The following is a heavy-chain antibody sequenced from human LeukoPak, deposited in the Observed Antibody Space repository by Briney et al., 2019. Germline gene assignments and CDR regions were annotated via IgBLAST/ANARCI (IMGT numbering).Heavy chain of an antibody. CDR3: ARDAGNSGYGCDL. Sequence: QTGGSLRLSCAASGFIFSQYSMNWVRQAPGKGLEWVSHIRSSSETFYADSVKGRLTISRDNARNSLYLQMNNLRGEDTAIYYCARDAGNSGYGCDLWGQGTLVTVSS. CDR1: GFIFSQYS. V-gene: IGHV3-48*01. CDR2: IRSSSET. J-gene: IGHJ5*02. D-gene: IGHD5-12*01.